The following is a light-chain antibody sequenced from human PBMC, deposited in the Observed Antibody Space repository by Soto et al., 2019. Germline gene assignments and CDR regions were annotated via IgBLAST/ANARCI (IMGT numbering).Light chain of an antibody. V-gene: IGLV3-21*02. Sequence: SYELTQSPSVSVAPGQTARITCGGNNIGSKNVHWFQQRPGQAPVLVVFDDDDRPSGIPDRFSGSKSGNTASLTISGLQAEDEADYYCCSYAGGRTYVFGSGTKVTVL. CDR3: CSYAGGRTYV. CDR2: DDD. J-gene: IGLJ1*01. CDR1: NIGSKN.